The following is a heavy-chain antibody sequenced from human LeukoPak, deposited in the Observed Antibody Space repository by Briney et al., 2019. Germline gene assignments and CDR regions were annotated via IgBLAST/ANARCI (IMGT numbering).Heavy chain of an antibody. D-gene: IGHD3-22*01. V-gene: IGHV3-7*01. Sequence: GGSLRLSCAASGFTFSDYWMSWVRQAPGKGLEWVANIKQDGSEKNYVDSVKGRFTISRDNAKNTLYLQMNSLRAEDTAVYYCTRSGYYSIYWGQGTLVTVSS. J-gene: IGHJ4*02. CDR1: GFTFSDYW. CDR2: IKQDGSEK. CDR3: TRSGYYSIY.